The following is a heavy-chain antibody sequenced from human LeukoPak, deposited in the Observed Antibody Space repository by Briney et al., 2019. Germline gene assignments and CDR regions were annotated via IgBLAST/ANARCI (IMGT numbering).Heavy chain of an antibody. D-gene: IGHD2-15*01. V-gene: IGHV3-48*02. Sequence: GGSLRLSCAASGFTFGSYSMNWVRQAPGKGLEWISYISGSSSAIYYADSVKGRFTISRDNAKNSLYLQMNSLRDEDTAVYYCAREGGFCSGGSCWGAFDIWGQGTMVTVSS. J-gene: IGHJ3*02. CDR2: ISGSSSAI. CDR1: GFTFGSYS. CDR3: AREGGFCSGGSCWGAFDI.